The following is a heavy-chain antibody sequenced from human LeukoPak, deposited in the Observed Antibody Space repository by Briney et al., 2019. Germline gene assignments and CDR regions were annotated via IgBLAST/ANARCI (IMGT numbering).Heavy chain of an antibody. V-gene: IGHV1-46*01. CDR3: AKAPRNSSTMLDY. CDR1: GYTFTSYY. CDR2: INPSDGSI. Sequence: ASVTVFCKASGYTFTSYYMHWVRQAPGQGLEWMGLINPSDGSIAYAHRFQGRVTMTRDTSTSIVYMDLSSLRSEDTAVYYCAKAPRNSSTMLDYWGQGTLLTVSS. D-gene: IGHD6-13*01. J-gene: IGHJ4*02.